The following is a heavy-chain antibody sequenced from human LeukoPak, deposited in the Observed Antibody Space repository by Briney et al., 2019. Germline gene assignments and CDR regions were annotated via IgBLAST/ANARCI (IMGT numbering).Heavy chain of an antibody. V-gene: IGHV4-61*02. Sequence: SETLSLTCTVSGGSISSGGYYWSWIRQPAGKGLEWIGRMYTSGSTNYNPSLKSRVTISVDTSKNQFSLKLISVTAADTAVYYCVRNQDSSVYPGVVFNIWGKGKMFPFS. J-gene: IGHJ3*02. D-gene: IGHD3-22*01. CDR1: GGSISSGGYY. CDR3: VRNQDSSVYPGVVFNI. CDR2: MYTSGST.